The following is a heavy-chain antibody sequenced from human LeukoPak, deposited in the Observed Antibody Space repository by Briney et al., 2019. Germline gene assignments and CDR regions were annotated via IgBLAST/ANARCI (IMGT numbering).Heavy chain of an antibody. CDR2: INPNSGGT. V-gene: IGHV1-2*02. J-gene: IGHJ6*03. D-gene: IGHD3-10*01. Sequence: ASVKVSCKASGYTFTGYYMHWVRQAPGQGLEWMGWINPNSGGTNYAQKFQGRVTMTRDTSISTAYMELSRLRSDDTAVYYCAGEYYGSGSYYYMDVWGKGTTVTISS. CDR3: AGEYYGSGSYYYMDV. CDR1: GYTFTGYY.